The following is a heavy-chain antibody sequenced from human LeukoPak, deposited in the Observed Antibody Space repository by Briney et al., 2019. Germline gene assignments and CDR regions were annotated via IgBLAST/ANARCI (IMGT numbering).Heavy chain of an antibody. CDR2: INPSGGST. CDR1: GYTFTSYY. J-gene: IGHJ6*02. CDR3: ARGAATMVRGVPPRGGMDV. Sequence: GASVKVSCKASGYTFTSYYMHWVRQAPGQGLEWMGIINPSGGSTSYAQKFQGRVTMTRDTSTSTVYMELSSLRSEDTAVYYCARGAATMVRGVPPRGGMDVWGQGTTVTVSS. D-gene: IGHD3-10*01. V-gene: IGHV1-46*03.